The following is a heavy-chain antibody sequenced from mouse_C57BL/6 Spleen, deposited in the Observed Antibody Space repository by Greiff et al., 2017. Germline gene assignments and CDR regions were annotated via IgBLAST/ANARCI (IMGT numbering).Heavy chain of an antibody. V-gene: IGHV1-26*01. CDR2: INPNNGGT. Sequence: EVQLQQSGPELVKPGASVKISCKASGYTFTDYYMNWVKQSHGKSLEWIGGINPNNGGTSYNQKFKGKATLTVDKSSSTAYMELRSLTSEDSAVYYCARSGIYYGYDGAWFAYWGQGTLVTVSA. D-gene: IGHD2-2*01. CDR1: GYTFTDYY. CDR3: ARSGIYYGYDGAWFAY. J-gene: IGHJ3*01.